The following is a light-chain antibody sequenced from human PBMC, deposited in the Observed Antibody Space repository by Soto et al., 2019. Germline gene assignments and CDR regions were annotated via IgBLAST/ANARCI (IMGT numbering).Light chain of an antibody. V-gene: IGLV2-14*01. CDR1: SSDVGGYNY. Sequence: QSALTQPASVSGSHGQSITISCTGTSSDVGGYNYVSWYQQHPDKAPKLMIYDVSSRPSGVSNRFSGSKSGNTASLTISELQAEDEADYYCSSYTSSGTGVFGGGTKLTVL. CDR2: DVS. CDR3: SSYTSSGTGV. J-gene: IGLJ2*01.